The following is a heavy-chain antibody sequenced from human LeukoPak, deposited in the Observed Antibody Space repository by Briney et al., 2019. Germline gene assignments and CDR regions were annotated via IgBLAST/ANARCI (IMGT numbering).Heavy chain of an antibody. CDR2: IPYDGSNK. J-gene: IGHJ4*02. V-gene: IGHV3-30-3*01. CDR1: GFTFSSYA. Sequence: GGSLRLSCAASGFTFSSYAMHWVRQAPGKGLEWVAVIPYDGSNKYYADSVKGRFTISRDNPKNTLYVQMNSLRAEDTAIYYCARDGYGRDIALVSTIFDCWGQGTLVTVSS. CDR3: ARDGYGRDIALVSTIFDC. D-gene: IGHD5-18*01.